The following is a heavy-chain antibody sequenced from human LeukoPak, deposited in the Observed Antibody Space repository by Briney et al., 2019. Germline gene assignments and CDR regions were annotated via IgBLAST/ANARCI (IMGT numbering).Heavy chain of an antibody. CDR3: ARLLGPQDSTSIAVAGGSMNPDWFDP. CDR2: IYYSGST. V-gene: IGHV4-59*08. CDR1: GGSISSYY. D-gene: IGHD6-19*01. J-gene: IGHJ5*02. Sequence: PSETLSLTCTVSGGSISSYYWSWIRQPPGKGLEWIGYIYYSGSTNYNPSLKSRVTILVDTSKNQFSLKLSSVTAADTAVYYCARLLGPQDSTSIAVAGGSMNPDWFDPWGQGTLVTVSS.